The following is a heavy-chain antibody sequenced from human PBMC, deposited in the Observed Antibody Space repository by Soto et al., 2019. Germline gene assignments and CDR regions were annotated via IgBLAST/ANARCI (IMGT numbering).Heavy chain of an antibody. Sequence: PSETLSLTCTVYGGSFSGYYWSWIRQPPGKGLELIGEINHSGSTNYNPSLKSRVTTSADTSKNQLSLKLTSVTAADTAVYYCARPGDGSGDIDSWGQGTRVNVSS. V-gene: IGHV4-34*01. CDR2: INHSGST. CDR1: GGSFSGYY. J-gene: IGHJ4*02. CDR3: ARPGDGSGDIDS. D-gene: IGHD6-19*01.